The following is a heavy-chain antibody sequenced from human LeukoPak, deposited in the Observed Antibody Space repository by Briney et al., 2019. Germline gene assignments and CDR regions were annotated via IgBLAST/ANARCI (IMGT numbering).Heavy chain of an antibody. CDR2: FDPEDGET. D-gene: IGHD5-24*01. CDR1: GYTLTELS. J-gene: IGHJ4*02. V-gene: IGHV1-24*01. Sequence: ASVKVSCKVSGYTLTELSMHWVRQAPGKGLEWMGGFDPEDGETIYAQKFQGRVTMTEDTSTDTAYMELSSLRSEDTAVYYCATGGRDVLAQMATISYGFVYWGQGTLVTVSS. CDR3: ATGGRDVLAQMATISYGFVY.